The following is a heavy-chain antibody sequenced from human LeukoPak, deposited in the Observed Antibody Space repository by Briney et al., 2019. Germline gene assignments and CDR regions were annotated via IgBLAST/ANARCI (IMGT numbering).Heavy chain of an antibody. D-gene: IGHD5-12*01. Sequence: PSETLSLACTVSGGSISSYYWSWIRQPPGKGLEWIGYIYYSGSTNYNPSLKSRVTISVDTSKNQFSLKLSSVTAADTAVYYCARSGGGYDYYYYYYMDVWGKGTTVIVSS. CDR1: GGSISSYY. J-gene: IGHJ6*03. CDR2: IYYSGST. V-gene: IGHV4-59*01. CDR3: ARSGGGYDYYYYYYMDV.